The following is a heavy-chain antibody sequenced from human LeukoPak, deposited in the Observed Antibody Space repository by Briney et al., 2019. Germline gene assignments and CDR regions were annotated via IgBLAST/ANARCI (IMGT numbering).Heavy chain of an antibody. J-gene: IGHJ4*02. D-gene: IGHD3-16*01. CDR3: ARKRKGAYDFDY. Sequence: PSETLSLTCIGSGGSISSYYWSWIRQPAGKGLEWIGRIYTSGSTNYNPSLKSRVTMSIDTSNNQFSLKLSSVTAADTAVYYCARKRKGAYDFDYWGQGTLVTVSS. V-gene: IGHV4-4*07. CDR2: IYTSGST. CDR1: GGSISSYY.